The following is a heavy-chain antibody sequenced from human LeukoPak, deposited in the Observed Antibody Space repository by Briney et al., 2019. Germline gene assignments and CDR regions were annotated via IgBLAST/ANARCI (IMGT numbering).Heavy chain of an antibody. J-gene: IGHJ4*02. D-gene: IGHD1-1*01. CDR2: ISGRGDSP. V-gene: IGHV3-23*01. CDR1: GFTFSSYA. CDR3: ARDPGYALYYFDY. Sequence: PGGSLRLSCAASGFTFSSYAMSWVRQAPGKGLEWVSTISGRGDSPYYADSVKGRFSISRDNSKNTLFLHMNSLRAEDTAVYFCARDPGYALYYFDYWGQGNLVTVSS.